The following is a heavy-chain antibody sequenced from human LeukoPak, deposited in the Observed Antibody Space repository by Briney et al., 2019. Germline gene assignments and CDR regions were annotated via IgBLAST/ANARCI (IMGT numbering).Heavy chain of an antibody. Sequence: GASLQISCEGSGYSFTSYWISWVRQMPGKGLEWMGRIDPSDSYTNDSPSFQGHVTISVDKSISTAYLQWSSLKASDTAMYYCARQIADGTWWFDPWGQGTLVTVSS. CDR3: ARQIADGTWWFDP. CDR1: GYSFTSYW. D-gene: IGHD6-13*01. V-gene: IGHV5-10-1*01. CDR2: IDPSDSYT. J-gene: IGHJ5*02.